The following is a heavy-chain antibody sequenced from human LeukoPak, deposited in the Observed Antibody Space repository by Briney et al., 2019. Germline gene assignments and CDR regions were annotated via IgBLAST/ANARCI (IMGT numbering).Heavy chain of an antibody. J-gene: IGHJ6*03. Sequence: GGSLRLSCAASGFTFSTYNMNWVRLAPGKGLEWVSYISSSSSTIYYADSVKGRFTISRDNAKSSLYLQMNSLRAEDTAVYYCARSGGVVVPAEGPQGHYYYSYYMDVWGKGTTVTVSS. V-gene: IGHV3-48*01. CDR2: ISSSSSTI. CDR3: ARSGGVVVPAEGPQGHYYYSYYMDV. D-gene: IGHD2-2*01. CDR1: GFTFSTYN.